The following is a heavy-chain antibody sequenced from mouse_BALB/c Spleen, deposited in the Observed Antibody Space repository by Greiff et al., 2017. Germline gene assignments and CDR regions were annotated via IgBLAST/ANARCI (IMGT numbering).Heavy chain of an antibody. Sequence: QVQLQQSGAELVRPGASVTLSCKASGYTFTDYEMHWVKQTPVHGLEWIGAIDPETCGTAYNQKFKGKATLTADKSSSTAYMELRSLTSEDSAVYYCTTTVVAGRFAYWGQGTLVTVSA. V-gene: IGHV1-15*01. D-gene: IGHD1-1*01. CDR3: TTTVVAGRFAY. J-gene: IGHJ3*01. CDR2: IDPETCGT. CDR1: GYTFTDYE.